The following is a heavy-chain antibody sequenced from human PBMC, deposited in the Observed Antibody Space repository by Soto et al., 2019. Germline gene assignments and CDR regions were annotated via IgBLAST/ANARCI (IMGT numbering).Heavy chain of an antibody. CDR2: ISYDGSNK. V-gene: IGHV3-30*18. CDR3: AKVHGSGSYYTLGY. Sequence: GGSLRLSCAASGFTFSSYGMHWVRQAPGKGLEWVTVISYDGSNKYYADSVKGRFTISRDNSKNTLYLQMNSLRAEDKAVSYCAKVHGSGSYYTLGYWGQGTLVTVSS. J-gene: IGHJ4*02. D-gene: IGHD3-10*01. CDR1: GFTFSSYG.